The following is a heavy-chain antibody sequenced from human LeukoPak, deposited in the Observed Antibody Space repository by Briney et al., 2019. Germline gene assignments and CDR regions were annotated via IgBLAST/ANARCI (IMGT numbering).Heavy chain of an antibody. J-gene: IGHJ4*02. CDR2: ISYDGSNK. Sequence: GGSLRLSCAASGFTFSSYAMHWVRQAPGKGLEWVAVISYDGSNKYYADSVKGRFTISGDNSKNTLYLQMNSLRAEDTAIYYCAKGYYYDSSGYSEDYWGQGILVTVSS. CDR1: GFTFSSYA. D-gene: IGHD3-22*01. V-gene: IGHV3-30*04. CDR3: AKGYYYDSSGYSEDY.